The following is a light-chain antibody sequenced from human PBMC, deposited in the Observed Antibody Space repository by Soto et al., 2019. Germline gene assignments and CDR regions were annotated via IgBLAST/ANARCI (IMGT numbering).Light chain of an antibody. V-gene: IGLV1-40*01. CDR2: DKN. J-gene: IGLJ1*01. Sequence: QSVLTQPPSVSGAPGQRVTISCTGSSSNIGAGYDVHWYQQLPGTAPKLLIYDKNNRPSGVPDRFSGSKSGTSASLAITGLQAEDEAYYYCQSYDSSLSGSRVFGAGTKVTVL. CDR1: SSNIGAGYD. CDR3: QSYDSSLSGSRV.